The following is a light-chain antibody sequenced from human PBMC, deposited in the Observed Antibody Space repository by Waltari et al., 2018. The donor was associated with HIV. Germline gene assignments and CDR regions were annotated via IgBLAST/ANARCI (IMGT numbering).Light chain of an antibody. Sequence: QSALTQPRSVSGSPGQSVTISCTGTSSDVGAYNYVSWYQQPPGKAPNLIIYDVTRRPSGLPDRFSGSKSGNTASLTISGLQAEDEADYYCCSYAGNYTGVFGGGTKLTVL. V-gene: IGLV2-11*01. CDR1: SSDVGAYNY. J-gene: IGLJ3*02. CDR3: CSYAGNYTGV. CDR2: DVT.